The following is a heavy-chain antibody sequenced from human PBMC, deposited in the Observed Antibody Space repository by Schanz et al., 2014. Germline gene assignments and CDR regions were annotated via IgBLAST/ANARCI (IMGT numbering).Heavy chain of an antibody. J-gene: IGHJ3*02. CDR3: ARVALPGYSSPRDAFDI. D-gene: IGHD5-18*01. Sequence: EVQLVESGGGLVQPGGSLRLSCAASGFTFSSYSMNWVRQAPGKGLEWVSSISYGTSYIYYAESVKGRFTISRDNAKNSLYLQMNGLRAEDTAVYYCARVALPGYSSPRDAFDIWGQGTMVTVSP. V-gene: IGHV3-21*01. CDR2: ISYGTSYI. CDR1: GFTFSSYS.